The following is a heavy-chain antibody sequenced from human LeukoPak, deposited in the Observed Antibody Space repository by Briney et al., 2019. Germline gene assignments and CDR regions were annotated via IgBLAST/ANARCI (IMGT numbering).Heavy chain of an antibody. J-gene: IGHJ4*02. Sequence: WSDGTNRYYADSVKGRFSIFRDDSQKRVFLQMNSLRAEDTAVYCCVRDAQRGFDYSNSLQYWGQGALVTVSS. CDR2: WSDGTNR. V-gene: IGHV3-33*01. CDR3: VRDAQRGFDYSNSLQY. D-gene: IGHD4-11*01.